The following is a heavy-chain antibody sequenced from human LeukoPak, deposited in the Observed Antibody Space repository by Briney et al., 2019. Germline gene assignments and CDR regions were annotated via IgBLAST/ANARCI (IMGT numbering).Heavy chain of an antibody. CDR3: AKDRSPGGTTMSYFDY. CDR2: IYYSGST. CDR1: GGSISSYY. J-gene: IGHJ4*02. D-gene: IGHD4-17*01. V-gene: IGHV4-59*01. Sequence: PSETLSLTCTVSGGSISSYYWSWIRQPPGKGLEWIGYIYYSGSTNYNPSLKSRVTISVDTSKNQFSLKLSSVTAEDTAVYYCAKDRSPGGTTMSYFDYWGQGTLVTVSS.